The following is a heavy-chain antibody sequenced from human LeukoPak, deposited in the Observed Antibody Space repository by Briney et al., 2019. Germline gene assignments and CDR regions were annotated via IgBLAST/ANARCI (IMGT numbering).Heavy chain of an antibody. CDR1: GYTFNNYG. J-gene: IGHJ4*02. V-gene: IGHV1-18*01. D-gene: IGHD3-22*01. Sequence: GASVKVSCKASGYTFNNYGISWVRQAPGQGLEWMGWVTSYNGDTNYAQKFHGRVTMTTDTSTSTAYMELRSLRSDDTAVYYCARAYTNYYYDSSGYSYHFDYWGQGTLVTVSS. CDR3: ARAYTNYYYDSSGYSYHFDY. CDR2: VTSYNGDT.